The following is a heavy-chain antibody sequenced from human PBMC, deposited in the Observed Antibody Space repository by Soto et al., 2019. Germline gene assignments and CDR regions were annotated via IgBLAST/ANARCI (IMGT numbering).Heavy chain of an antibody. CDR2: IYPGDSDT. Sequence: GESLKISCKGSGYSFPSYWIGWVRQMPGKGLEWMGIIYPGDSDTRYSPSFQGQVTISADKSISTAYLQWSSLKASDTAMYYCARHSSYYYGSALLGMDVWGQGTTVTVSS. CDR1: GYSFPSYW. J-gene: IGHJ6*02. CDR3: ARHSSYYYGSALLGMDV. D-gene: IGHD3-10*01. V-gene: IGHV5-51*01.